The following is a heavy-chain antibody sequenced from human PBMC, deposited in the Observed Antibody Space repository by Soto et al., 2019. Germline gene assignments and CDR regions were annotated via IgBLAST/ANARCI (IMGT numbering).Heavy chain of an antibody. CDR1: GYTFTSYA. Sequence: QVQLVQSGAEVKKPGASVKVSCKASGYTFTSYAMHWVRQAPGQRLEWMGWINAGNGNTKYSQKFQGRVTLTRDTAASTAYMELSSLRYEDTAVYYCARYAGGRGKNWFAPWGQGTLVTVSS. CDR3: ARYAGGRGKNWFAP. V-gene: IGHV1-3*01. CDR2: INAGNGNT. J-gene: IGHJ5*02. D-gene: IGHD3-16*01.